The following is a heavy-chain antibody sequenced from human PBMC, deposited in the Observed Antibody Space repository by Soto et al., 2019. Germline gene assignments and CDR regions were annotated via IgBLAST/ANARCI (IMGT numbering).Heavy chain of an antibody. CDR1: GYSFTSYW. V-gene: IGHV5-51*01. Sequence: GESLKISCKGSGYSFTSYWIGWVRQMPGKGLEWVGVIYPGDSDTRYSPSFQGQVTISADKSISTTYLQWSSLKASDTAMYYCARHGYSSGWSTGMDVWGQGTTVTVSS. D-gene: IGHD6-19*01. J-gene: IGHJ6*02. CDR2: IYPGDSDT. CDR3: ARHGYSSGWSTGMDV.